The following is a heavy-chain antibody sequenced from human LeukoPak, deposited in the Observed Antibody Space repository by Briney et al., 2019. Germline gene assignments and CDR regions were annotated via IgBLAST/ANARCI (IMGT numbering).Heavy chain of an antibody. V-gene: IGHV4-4*07. CDR3: ARDLGDRSRAYFAFDY. Sequence: SETLSLTCSVSGGSISGYFWSWIRQPAGKGLEWIGCISANEDTNYNPSLKSRVTMSVDTSKNQFSLKLTSVTAADTAIYYCARDLGDRSRAYFAFDYWGQGTLLTVSS. J-gene: IGHJ4*02. CDR2: ISANEDT. D-gene: IGHD3-16*01. CDR1: GGSISGYF.